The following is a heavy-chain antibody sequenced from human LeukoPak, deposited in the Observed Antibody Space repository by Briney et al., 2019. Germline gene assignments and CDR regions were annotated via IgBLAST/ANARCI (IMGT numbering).Heavy chain of an antibody. CDR1: GFTFSSYA. J-gene: IGHJ4*02. CDR3: AKVIAVAGPLDYFDY. CDR2: TSGSGGST. Sequence: PGGSLRLSCAASGFTFSSYAMSWVRQAPGKGLEWVSATSGSGGSTYYADSVKGRFTISRDNSKNTLYLQMNSLRAEDTAVYYCAKVIAVAGPLDYFDYWGQGTLVTVSS. D-gene: IGHD6-19*01. V-gene: IGHV3-23*01.